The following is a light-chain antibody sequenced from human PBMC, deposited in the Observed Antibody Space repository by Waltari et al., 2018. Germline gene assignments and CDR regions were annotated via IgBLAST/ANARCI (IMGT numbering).Light chain of an antibody. J-gene: IGLJ1*01. CDR1: SGDVGGYNF. Sequence: QSALTQPRSVSGSPGQSVTISCTGTSGDVGGYNFVSWYQQHPGKAPKLIIYDVTKRPSGVPYRFSGSKSGNTASLTISGLQAEDEAEYYCCSYAGVYLYVFGTGTKVTVL. V-gene: IGLV2-11*01. CDR2: DVT. CDR3: CSYAGVYLYV.